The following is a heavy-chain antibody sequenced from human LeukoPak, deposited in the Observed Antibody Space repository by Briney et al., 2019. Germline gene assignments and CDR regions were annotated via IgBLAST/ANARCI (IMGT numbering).Heavy chain of an antibody. V-gene: IGHV4-39*01. D-gene: IGHD6-19*01. Sequence: PSETLSLTCTVSGGSISSSSYYWGWIRQPPGKGLEWIGSIYYSGSTYYNPSLMSRVTISVDTSKNQFSLKLSSVTAADTAVYYCASTGYSSGWYNLYYYYGMDVWGQGTTVTVSS. J-gene: IGHJ6*02. CDR3: ASTGYSSGWYNLYYYYGMDV. CDR1: GGSISSSSYY. CDR2: IYYSGST.